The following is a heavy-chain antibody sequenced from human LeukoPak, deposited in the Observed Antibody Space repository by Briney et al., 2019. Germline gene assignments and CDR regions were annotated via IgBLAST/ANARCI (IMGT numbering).Heavy chain of an antibody. CDR1: GFTFSGYS. J-gene: IGHJ2*01. D-gene: IGHD3/OR15-3a*01. CDR2: ITSSGTTK. Sequence: GGSLRLSCVASGFTFSGYSMNWVRQAPGKGLEWISYITSSGTTKTYADSVKGRFTISRDNAKNSLYLQSDSLRAEDTAVYYCAREFQSPDSRNVDWIHYPKWYLDLWGRGTLVTVSS. CDR3: AREFQSPDSRNVDWIHYPKWYLDL. V-gene: IGHV3-48*04.